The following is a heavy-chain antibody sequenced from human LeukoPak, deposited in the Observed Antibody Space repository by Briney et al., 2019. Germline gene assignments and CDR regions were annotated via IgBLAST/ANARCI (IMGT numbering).Heavy chain of an antibody. CDR3: ARANMVRGVIIRNWFDP. V-gene: IGHV1-18*04. CDR2: ISAYNGNT. CDR1: GYTFTRYG. J-gene: IGHJ5*02. D-gene: IGHD3-10*01. Sequence: GASVKVSCKASGYTFTRYGISWVRQAPGQGLEWMGWISAYNGNTNYAQKLQGRVTMTTDTSTSTAYMELRSLRSDDTAVYYCARANMVRGVIIRNWFDPWGQGTLVTVSS.